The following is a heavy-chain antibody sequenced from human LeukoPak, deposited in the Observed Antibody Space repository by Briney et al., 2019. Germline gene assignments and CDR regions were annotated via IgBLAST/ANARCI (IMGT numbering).Heavy chain of an antibody. CDR2: ISYDGSNK. CDR1: GFTFSSYA. Sequence: GGSLRLSCAASGFTFSSYAMHWVRQAPGKGLEWVAVISYDGSNKYYADSVKGRFTISRDNSKNTLYLQMNSLRAEDTAVYYCARDDAWREQPQGYFQHWGQGTLVTVSS. J-gene: IGHJ1*01. D-gene: IGHD3-16*01. V-gene: IGHV3-30-3*01. CDR3: ARDDAWREQPQGYFQH.